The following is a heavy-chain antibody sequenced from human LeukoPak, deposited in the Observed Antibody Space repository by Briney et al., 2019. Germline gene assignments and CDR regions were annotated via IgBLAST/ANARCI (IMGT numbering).Heavy chain of an antibody. D-gene: IGHD2-2*01. J-gene: IGHJ4*02. Sequence: GESLKISCKGSGYSFTSYRIGWVRQMPGKGLEWMGIIYPGDSDTRYSTSFQGQVTISADKSISTAYLQWSSLKASDTAMYYCARRYCSSTSCYFDYWGQGTLVTVSS. CDR1: GYSFTSYR. V-gene: IGHV5-51*01. CDR2: IYPGDSDT. CDR3: ARRYCSSTSCYFDY.